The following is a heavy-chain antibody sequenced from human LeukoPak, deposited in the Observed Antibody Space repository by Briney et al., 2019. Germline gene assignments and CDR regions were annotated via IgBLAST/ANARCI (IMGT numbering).Heavy chain of an antibody. CDR3: AKDIHYYDSSGSGFDY. CDR2: ISWNSGSI. J-gene: IGHJ4*02. CDR1: GFTFDDYA. Sequence: GRSLRLSCAASGFTFDDYAMHWVRQAPGKGLEWVSGISWNSGSIGYADSVKGRFTISRDSAKNSLYLQMNSLRAEDTALYYCAKDIHYYDSSGSGFDYWGQGTLVTVSS. V-gene: IGHV3-9*01. D-gene: IGHD3-22*01.